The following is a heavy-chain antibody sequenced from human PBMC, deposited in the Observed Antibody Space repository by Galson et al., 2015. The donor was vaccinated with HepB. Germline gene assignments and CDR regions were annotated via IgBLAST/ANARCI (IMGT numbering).Heavy chain of an antibody. CDR1: GGSISSSSYY. Sequence: SETLSLTCTVSGGSISSSSYYWGWIRQPPGKGLEWIGNIYYSGSTYYNPSLKSRVTISVDTSKNQFSLKLSSVTAADTAVYYCARRWYDSTWLWGFDYWGQGTLVTVSS. V-gene: IGHV4-39*01. J-gene: IGHJ4*02. D-gene: IGHD3-22*01. CDR3: ARRWYDSTWLWGFDY. CDR2: IYYSGST.